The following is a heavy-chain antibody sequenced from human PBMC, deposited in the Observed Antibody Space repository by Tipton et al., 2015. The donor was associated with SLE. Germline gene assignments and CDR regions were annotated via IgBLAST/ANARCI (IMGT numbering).Heavy chain of an antibody. D-gene: IGHD3-3*01. Sequence: QLVQSGAEVKKPGASVKVSCKASGYTFTSYGISWVRQAPGQGLEWMGWISAYNGNTNYAQKLLGIVTMTTDTSTSTAYMELRSLRSVFSSVYYCAMRVVSLYYYGMDVLGQGTSVTVSS. V-gene: IGHV1-18*01. J-gene: IGHJ6*02. CDR2: ISAYNGNT. CDR1: GYTFTSYG. CDR3: AMRVVSLYYYGMDV.